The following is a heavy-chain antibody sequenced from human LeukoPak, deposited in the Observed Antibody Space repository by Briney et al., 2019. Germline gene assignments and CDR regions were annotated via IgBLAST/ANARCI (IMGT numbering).Heavy chain of an antibody. Sequence: GGSLRLTCAASGFTFSSYSMNWVRQAPGKGLEWVSSISSSSSYIYYADSVKGRFTISRDNAKNSLYLQMNSLRDEDTAVYYCARDGPEGYYDSSGQYFDYWGQGTLVTVSS. CDR1: GFTFSSYS. CDR2: ISSSSSYI. V-gene: IGHV3-21*01. J-gene: IGHJ4*02. CDR3: ARDGPEGYYDSSGQYFDY. D-gene: IGHD3-22*01.